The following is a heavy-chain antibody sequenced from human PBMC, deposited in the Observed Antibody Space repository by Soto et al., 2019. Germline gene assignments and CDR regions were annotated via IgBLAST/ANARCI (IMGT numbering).Heavy chain of an antibody. J-gene: IGHJ4*02. CDR3: AKEYCGGHCSSDYFDY. Sequence: QVQLVESGGGVVQPGRSLRLSCAASGFTFSNYGIHWVRQAPGNGLEWVAVISRDGSVRYYADSVKGRFTISRDNSKTXLYRQVNNLRPEDTAVYYCAKEYCGGHCSSDYFDYWGQGTLVTVSS. D-gene: IGHD2-21*01. CDR2: ISRDGSVR. CDR1: GFTFSNYG. V-gene: IGHV3-30*18.